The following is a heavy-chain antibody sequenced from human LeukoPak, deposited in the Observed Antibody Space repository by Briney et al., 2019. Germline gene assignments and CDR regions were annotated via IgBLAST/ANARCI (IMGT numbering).Heavy chain of an antibody. CDR2: ISGSGGST. D-gene: IGHD3-10*01. CDR3: ARSAPTYYYGSGSYSGPNY. V-gene: IGHV3-23*01. Sequence: GGSLRLSCAASGFTFSSYAMSWVRQAPGKGLEWVSAISGSGGSTYYADSVKGRFTISRDNSKNTLYLQMNSLRAEDTAVYYCARSAPTYYYGSGSYSGPNYWGQGTLVTVSS. J-gene: IGHJ4*02. CDR1: GFTFSSYA.